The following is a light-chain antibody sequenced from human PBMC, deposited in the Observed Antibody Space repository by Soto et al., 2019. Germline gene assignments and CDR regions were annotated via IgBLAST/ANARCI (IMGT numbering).Light chain of an antibody. Sequence: QSALTRPASVSGSPGQSITISCTGTSSDVGSYNLVSWYQQHPGKAPKVMIYEVSKWPSGVPNRFSGSKSGNTASLTISGLQVEDEADYYCCSYAGSSTYVFGTGTKVTV. V-gene: IGLV2-23*02. CDR3: CSYAGSSTYV. CDR2: EVS. J-gene: IGLJ1*01. CDR1: SSDVGSYNL.